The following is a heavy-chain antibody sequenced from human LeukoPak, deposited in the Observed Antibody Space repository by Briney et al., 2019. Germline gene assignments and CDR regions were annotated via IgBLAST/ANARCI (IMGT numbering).Heavy chain of an antibody. V-gene: IGHV4-39*01. Sequence: PSETLSLTCTVSGGSISSSSYYWGWIRQPPGKGLEWIGSIYYSGSTYYNPSLKSRVTISVDTPKNQFSLKLSSVTAADTAVYYCASDGYSGYDLNYWGQGTLSPSPQ. CDR3: ASDGYSGYDLNY. CDR2: IYYSGST. J-gene: IGHJ4*02. D-gene: IGHD5-12*01. CDR1: GGSISSSSYY.